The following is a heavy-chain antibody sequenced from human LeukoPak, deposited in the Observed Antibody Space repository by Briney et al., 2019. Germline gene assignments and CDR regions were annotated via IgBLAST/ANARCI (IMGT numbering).Heavy chain of an antibody. CDR3: ARDRGAGSSGWPPTYYYYGMDV. J-gene: IGHJ6*02. Sequence: ASVKVSCKASGYTFTSYGISWVRQAPGQGLEWMEWISAYNGNTNYAQKLQGRVTMTTDTSTSTAYMELRSLRSDDTAVYYCARDRGAGSSGWPPTYYYYGMDVWGQGTTVTVSS. CDR1: GYTFTSYG. V-gene: IGHV1-18*01. CDR2: ISAYNGNT. D-gene: IGHD6-19*01.